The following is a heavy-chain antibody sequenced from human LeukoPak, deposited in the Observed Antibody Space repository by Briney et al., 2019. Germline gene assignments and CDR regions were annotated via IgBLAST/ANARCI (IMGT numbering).Heavy chain of an antibody. CDR2: ISSSSSYI. CDR3: ARAQVPYCSSTSCYVFDY. J-gene: IGHJ4*02. Sequence: GGSLRLSCAASGFTFSSYSINWVRQAPGKWLEWVSSISSSSSYIYYADSVKGRFTISRDNAKNSLYLQMNSLRAEETAVYYCARAQVPYCSSTSCYVFDYWGQGTLVTVSS. CDR1: GFTFSSYS. D-gene: IGHD2-2*01. V-gene: IGHV3-21*01.